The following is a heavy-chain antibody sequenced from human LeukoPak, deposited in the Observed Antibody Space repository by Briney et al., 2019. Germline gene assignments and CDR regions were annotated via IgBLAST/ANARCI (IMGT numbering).Heavy chain of an antibody. Sequence: SETLSLTCTVSGGSISRYYWSWIRQPPGKGLEWIGYIYYSGSTNYNPSLKSRVTISVDTSKNQFSLKLSSVTAADTAVYYCARDNWGWGYFDYWGQGTLVTVSS. J-gene: IGHJ4*02. CDR1: GGSISRYY. D-gene: IGHD7-27*01. CDR2: IYYSGST. CDR3: ARDNWGWGYFDY. V-gene: IGHV4-59*01.